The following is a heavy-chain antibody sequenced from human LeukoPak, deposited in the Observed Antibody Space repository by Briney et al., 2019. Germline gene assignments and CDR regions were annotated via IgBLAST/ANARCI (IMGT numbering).Heavy chain of an antibody. CDR2: ISRSSSYI. CDR1: GFTFSSYS. J-gene: IGHJ4*02. CDR3: ARGNFYSGSGSSPLDY. D-gene: IGHD3-10*01. Sequence: GGSLRLSCAASGFTFSSYSMSWVRQAPGKGLEWVSSISRSSSYIYYADSVKGRFTISRDNAKNTLFLQMNSLGAEDSAVYYCARGNFYSGSGSSPLDYWGQGTLVTVSS. V-gene: IGHV3-21*01.